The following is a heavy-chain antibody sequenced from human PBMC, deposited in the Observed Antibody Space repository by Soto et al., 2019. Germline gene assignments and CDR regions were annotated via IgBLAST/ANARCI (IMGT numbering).Heavy chain of an antibody. CDR3: STTCDSSTYYSPACTEYFHH. D-gene: IGHD3-22*01. Sequence: ASVKVSCKASGHTFTSYAIHWLRQAPGQRLEWMGWINAGNGDTRYSQKFHGRFTITRDTSASTAYMGLSSLRSEDTAVYYCSTTCDSSTYYSPACTEYFHHWGQGTLVTVS. CDR1: GHTFTSYA. J-gene: IGHJ1*01. CDR2: INAGNGDT. V-gene: IGHV1-3*01.